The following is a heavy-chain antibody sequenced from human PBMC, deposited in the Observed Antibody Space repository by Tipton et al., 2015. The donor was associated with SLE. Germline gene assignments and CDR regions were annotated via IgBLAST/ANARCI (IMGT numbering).Heavy chain of an antibody. V-gene: IGHV4-39*07. Sequence: TLSLTCTVSGGSVSSSSKYWAWIRQPPGKGLEWIGSIYYTGNTTYYNSFLKSRVTTSVDTSKNQFSLRLTSVIAADTAVYYCARLHGYSYGLNWFDPWGQGTLISVSS. CDR1: GGSVSSSSKY. CDR2: IYYTGNTT. CDR3: ARLHGYSYGLNWFDP. D-gene: IGHD5-18*01. J-gene: IGHJ5*02.